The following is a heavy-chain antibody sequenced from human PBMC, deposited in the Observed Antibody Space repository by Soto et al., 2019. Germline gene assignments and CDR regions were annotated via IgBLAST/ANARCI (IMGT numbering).Heavy chain of an antibody. CDR3: ARQRTSVVTQAYFDV. CDR2: IYYSGST. J-gene: IGHJ4*02. D-gene: IGHD2-21*02. Sequence: TAALSLTFTGTGGSISRRSYYWGWIRQPPGKGLEWIGSIYYSGSTYNNPSLRSRVSMSIDTSKDQFSLKLKSVTAADTALYFCARQRTSVVTQAYFDVWGPGSLVPVSS. V-gene: IGHV4-39*01. CDR1: GGSISRRSYY.